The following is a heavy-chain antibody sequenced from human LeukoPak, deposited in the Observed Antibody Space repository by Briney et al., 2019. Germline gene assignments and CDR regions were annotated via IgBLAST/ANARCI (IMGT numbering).Heavy chain of an antibody. D-gene: IGHD6-13*01. CDR2: IYHSGRT. CDR3: ARGPWGAAAGTDYFDY. Sequence: KTSETLSLTCGGFGGSFSDHYWSWIRQPPGKGLEWIGEIYHSGRTSYNPSLKSRVTISVDTSKNQFSLKLSSVTAADTAVYYCARGPWGAAAGTDYFDYWGQGTLVTVSS. CDR1: GGSFSDHY. J-gene: IGHJ4*02. V-gene: IGHV4-34*01.